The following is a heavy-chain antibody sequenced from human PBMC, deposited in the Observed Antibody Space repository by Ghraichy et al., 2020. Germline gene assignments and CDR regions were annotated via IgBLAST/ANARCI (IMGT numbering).Heavy chain of an antibody. CDR2: ISGSGGST. CDR3: AKDDYVWGSYRYPYYSGMDV. CDR1: GFTFSSYA. V-gene: IGHV3-23*01. J-gene: IGHJ6*02. Sequence: GGSLRLSCAASGFTFSSYAMSWVRQAPGKGLEWVSAISGSGGSTYYADSVKGRFTISRDNSKNTLYLQMNSLRAEDTAVYYFAKDDYVWGSYRYPYYSGMDVWGQGTTVTVSS. D-gene: IGHD3-16*02.